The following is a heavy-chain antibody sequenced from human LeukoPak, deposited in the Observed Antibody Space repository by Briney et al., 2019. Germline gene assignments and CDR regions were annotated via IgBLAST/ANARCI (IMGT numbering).Heavy chain of an antibody. CDR3: ARVKGSPRTYYMDV. D-gene: IGHD6-13*01. CDR2: MSHSGST. CDR1: GASVSSNW. J-gene: IGHJ6*03. Sequence: SETLSLTCAVSGASVSSNWWSWVRQPPGKGLEWIAEMSHSGSTDYNPSLKSRVTISVDTSKNQFSLKLSSVTAADTAVYYCARVKGSPRTYYMDVWGKGTTVTVSS. V-gene: IGHV4-4*02.